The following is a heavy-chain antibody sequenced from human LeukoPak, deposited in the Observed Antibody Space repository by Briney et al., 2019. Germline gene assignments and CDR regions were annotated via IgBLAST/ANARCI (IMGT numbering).Heavy chain of an antibody. CDR3: AKAEKKGSSRPFNY. J-gene: IGHJ4*02. CDR1: GFTFSSYA. V-gene: IGHV3-23*01. Sequence: PGGSLRLSCAASGFTFSSYAMSWVRQAPGKGLQWVSGISGSGGSTYYADSVKGRFTISRDNSMNTLFLQMNSLRAEDTAVYYRAKAEKKGSSRPFNYWGQGSLLTVSS. D-gene: IGHD6-19*01. CDR2: ISGSGGST.